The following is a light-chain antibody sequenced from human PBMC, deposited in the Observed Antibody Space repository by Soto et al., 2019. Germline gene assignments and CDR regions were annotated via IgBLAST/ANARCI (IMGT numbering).Light chain of an antibody. Sequence: DIQMTQSPSTLSGSVGDRVTITCRASQTISSWLAWYQQKPGKAPKLLIYKASTLKSGVPSRFSGSGSGTEFTLTISSLQPDDFATYSCQQYNTYWTFGPGTKVDIK. V-gene: IGKV1-5*03. CDR2: KAS. J-gene: IGKJ1*01. CDR1: QTISSW. CDR3: QQYNTYWT.